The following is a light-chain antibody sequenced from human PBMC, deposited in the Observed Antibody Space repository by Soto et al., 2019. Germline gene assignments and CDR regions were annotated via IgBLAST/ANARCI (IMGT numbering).Light chain of an antibody. CDR3: SSYAGSNWYV. J-gene: IGLJ1*01. Sequence: QSALTQAPSASGSPGQSVTIACTGTNSDVGGYNYVSWYQQYPGKAPKLSIYEVNERPSGVPDRFSGSKSGNTASLTVSGLQTADEADYYCSSYAGSNWYVFGTGTKVTVL. CDR1: NSDVGGYNY. CDR2: EVN. V-gene: IGLV2-8*01.